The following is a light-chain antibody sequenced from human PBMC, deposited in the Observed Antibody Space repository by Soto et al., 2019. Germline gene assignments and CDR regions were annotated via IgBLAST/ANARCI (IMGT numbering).Light chain of an antibody. Sequence: QSALTQPASVSGSPGQSITISCTGTSSDVGAYDYVSWYQQHPGKVPKLMIYEVFSRPSGISDRFSGSKSGNTASLTISGLQTEDEADYYCCSYTTSRTFVFGGGTKLTVL. CDR1: SSDVGAYDY. CDR3: CSYTTSRTFV. J-gene: IGLJ3*02. V-gene: IGLV2-14*03. CDR2: EVF.